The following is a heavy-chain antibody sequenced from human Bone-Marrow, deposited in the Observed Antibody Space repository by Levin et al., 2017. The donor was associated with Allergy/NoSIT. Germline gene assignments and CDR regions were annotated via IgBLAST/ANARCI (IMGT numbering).Heavy chain of an antibody. J-gene: IGHJ4*02. D-gene: IGHD3-3*01. Sequence: GGSLRLSCAASGFSFSSYAMSWVRQAPGKGPEWVSAISSSSDYTYYADSVKGRVTISRDKSKNTLSLQMNSLRPEDTAIYFCARDLYDFWSGYYNVCDYWGQGTLVTVSS. CDR1: GFSFSSYA. V-gene: IGHV3-23*01. CDR2: ISSSSDYT. CDR3: ARDLYDFWSGYYNVCDY.